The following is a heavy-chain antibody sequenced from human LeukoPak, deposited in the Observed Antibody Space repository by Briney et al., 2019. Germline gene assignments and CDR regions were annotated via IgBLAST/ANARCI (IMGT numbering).Heavy chain of an antibody. CDR2: IKPNSGGT. CDR3: ARRGYSNYYFDY. Sequence: GASVKVSCKASGYTFTGYYMHWVRQAPGQGLEWMGRIKPNSGGTNHAQKFQGRVTMTRDTSISTAYMELRRPRTDDTAVYYCARRGYSNYYFDYWGQGTLVTVSS. CDR1: GYTFTGYY. V-gene: IGHV1-2*06. D-gene: IGHD4-11*01. J-gene: IGHJ4*02.